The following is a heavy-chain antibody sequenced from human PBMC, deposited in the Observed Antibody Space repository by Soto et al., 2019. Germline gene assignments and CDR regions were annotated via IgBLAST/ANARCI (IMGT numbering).Heavy chain of an antibody. V-gene: IGHV4-59*01. CDR2: IYYSGST. CDR1: GGSLSNNY. J-gene: IGHJ4*02. CDR3: ARGGNYDSSRGHLRPFDY. Sequence: SETLSLTCTVSGGSLSNNYWSWIRQPPGKGLEWIGYIYYSGSTNYNPSLKSRVTISVDTSKNQFSLKLSSVTAADTAVYYCARGGNYDSSRGHLRPFDYWGQGTLVTVSS. D-gene: IGHD3-22*01.